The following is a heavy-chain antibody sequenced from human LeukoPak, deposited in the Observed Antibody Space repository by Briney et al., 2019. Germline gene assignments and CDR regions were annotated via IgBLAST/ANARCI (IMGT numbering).Heavy chain of an antibody. V-gene: IGHV3-7*01. CDR1: GFTLSRYW. CDR3: ARDGSGRPLGY. J-gene: IGHJ4*02. D-gene: IGHD3-10*01. Sequence: GGSLRLSCAASGFTLSRYWMSWVRQAPGKGPEWVANIKEDGSEKYYVDSVKGRFTVSRDNAKNSLYPQMNSLRAEDTALYYCARDGSGRPLGYWGQGTLVTVSS. CDR2: IKEDGSEK.